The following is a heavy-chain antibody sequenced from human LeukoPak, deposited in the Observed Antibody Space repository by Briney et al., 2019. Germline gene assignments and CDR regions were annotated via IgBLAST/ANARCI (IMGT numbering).Heavy chain of an antibody. Sequence: GGSLRLSCAASGFTFISYGIHWVRQAPGKGLEWVAIISYDGSDKYYADSVKCRFTISRDNSKNSLSLQMNSLRAEDTAVYYCSRVIGGIRYFDWYNWFDPWGQGTLVTVSS. CDR1: GFTFISYG. CDR3: SRVIGGIRYFDWYNWFDP. V-gene: IGHV3-30*03. CDR2: ISYDGSDK. J-gene: IGHJ5*02. D-gene: IGHD3-9*01.